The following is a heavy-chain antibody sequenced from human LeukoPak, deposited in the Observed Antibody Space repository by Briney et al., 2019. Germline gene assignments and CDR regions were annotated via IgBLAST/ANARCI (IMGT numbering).Heavy chain of an antibody. V-gene: IGHV1-2*02. Sequence: GASVKVSCKASGYTFTGYYMHWVRQAPGQGLEWMGWINPNSGGTNYAQKFQGRVTMTRDTSISTAYMELSRLRSEDTAVYYCATGRYYCSSTSCYRWFDPWGQGTLVTVSS. D-gene: IGHD2-2*01. CDR2: INPNSGGT. CDR3: ATGRYYCSSTSCYRWFDP. J-gene: IGHJ5*02. CDR1: GYTFTGYY.